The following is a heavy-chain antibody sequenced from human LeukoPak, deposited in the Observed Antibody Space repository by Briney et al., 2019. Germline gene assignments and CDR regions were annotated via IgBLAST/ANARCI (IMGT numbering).Heavy chain of an antibody. Sequence: SETLSLTCAVYGGSFSGYYWSWIRQPPGKGLEWIGEINHSGSTNYNPSLKSRVTISVDTSKNQFSLKLSSVTAADTAVYYCARETVSSVFYDAFDIWGQGTMVTVSS. J-gene: IGHJ3*02. D-gene: IGHD3-22*01. CDR3: ARETVSSVFYDAFDI. V-gene: IGHV4-34*01. CDR1: GGSFSGYY. CDR2: INHSGST.